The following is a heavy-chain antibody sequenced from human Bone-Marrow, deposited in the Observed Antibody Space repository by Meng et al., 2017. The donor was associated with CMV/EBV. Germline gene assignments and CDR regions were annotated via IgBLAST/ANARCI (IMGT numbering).Heavy chain of an antibody. V-gene: IGHV3-48*03. Sequence: GESLKISCAASGFTFSSYEMNWVRQAPGKGLEWVSYISSSGSTIYYADSVKGRFTISRDNAKNSLYLQMNSLRAEDTAVYYCADSNRGLYYYGMDVWGQGTTVTASS. CDR1: GFTFSSYE. CDR2: ISSSGSTI. J-gene: IGHJ6*02. CDR3: ADSNRGLYYYGMDV. D-gene: IGHD2/OR15-2a*01.